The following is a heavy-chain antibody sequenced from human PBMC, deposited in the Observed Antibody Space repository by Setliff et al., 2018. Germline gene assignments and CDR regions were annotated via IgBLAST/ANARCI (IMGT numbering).Heavy chain of an antibody. V-gene: IGHV3-7*01. D-gene: IGHD1-26*01. Sequence: GGSLRLSCAASGFTFSSYWISWVRQAPGKGLEWVANIKQDGSEKYYVDSVKGRFTISRDNAKNSLYLQMNSLRAEDTAVYYCAREVVGAPSAFDIWVQGTMVTVSS. CDR3: AREVVGAPSAFDI. CDR1: GFTFSSYW. CDR2: IKQDGSEK. J-gene: IGHJ3*02.